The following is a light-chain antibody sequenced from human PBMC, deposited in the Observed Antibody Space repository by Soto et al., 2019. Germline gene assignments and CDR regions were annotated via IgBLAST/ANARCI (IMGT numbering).Light chain of an antibody. J-gene: IGKJ4*01. CDR3: QQYADSPLT. V-gene: IGKV3-20*01. CDR1: EPIRNTY. CDR2: VAS. Sequence: EIVLTQSPDTLYLSPGERATLSCRTSEPIRNTYVAWYQQQPGQAPRLLIFVASSRAIGIPDRFSGSGSGTDFTLTISRLEPEDFALYYCQQYADSPLTFGGGTKVDIK.